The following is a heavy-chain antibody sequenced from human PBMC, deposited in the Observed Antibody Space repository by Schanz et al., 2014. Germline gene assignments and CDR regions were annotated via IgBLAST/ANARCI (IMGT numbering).Heavy chain of an antibody. V-gene: IGHV3-21*04. Sequence: EVQLVESGGGLVQPGRSLRLSCAASGFTFSNFAIHWVRQAPGKGLEWVSSISSSSSYIYYADSVRGRFTMSRDNAKNSLYLQMNSLRAEDTALYYCAKDRQNRVNRVGYYYGMDVWGQGTTVTVSS. CDR1: GFTFSNFA. D-gene: IGHD3-16*01. J-gene: IGHJ6*02. CDR2: ISSSSSYI. CDR3: AKDRQNRVNRVGYYYGMDV.